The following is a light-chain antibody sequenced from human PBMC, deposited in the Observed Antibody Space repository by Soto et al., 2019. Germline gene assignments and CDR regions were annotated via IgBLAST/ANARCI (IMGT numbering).Light chain of an antibody. J-gene: IGKJ3*01. CDR3: QQYDSSPLFT. CDR1: QSVSSSY. CDR2: GAS. Sequence: EIVLTQSPGTLSLSPGEGATLSCRASQSVSSSYLAWYQQKPGQAPRLLIYGASGRATGIPDRFSGSGSGTDFSLTISRLEPEDFAVYYCQQYDSSPLFTFGPGTQVDIK. V-gene: IGKV3-20*01.